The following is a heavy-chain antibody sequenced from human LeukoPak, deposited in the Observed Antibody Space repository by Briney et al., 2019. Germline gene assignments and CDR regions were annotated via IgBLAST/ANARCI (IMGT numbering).Heavy chain of an antibody. Sequence: SETLSLTCSFSGXSVSSGTYYWSWIRQPPAMGLERIGYIYYTGSTNYNPSLKSRVTLSVDTSKNQFSLKLRSVTAADTAVYYCARCARYCGGDCYPDAFDIWGQGTMVTVSS. V-gene: IGHV4-61*01. CDR2: IYYTGST. D-gene: IGHD2-21*02. CDR1: GXSVSSGTYY. J-gene: IGHJ3*02. CDR3: ARCARYCGGDCYPDAFDI.